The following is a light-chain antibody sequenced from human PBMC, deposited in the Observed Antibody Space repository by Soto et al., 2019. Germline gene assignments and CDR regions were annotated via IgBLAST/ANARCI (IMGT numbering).Light chain of an antibody. V-gene: IGKV3-20*01. J-gene: IGKJ2*01. CDR3: QQYGISPGGT. Sequence: EIVLTQSPGTLSLCPGERATLSCRASQSVSSSYLAWYQQKPGQAPRLLIYGASSRATGIPDRFSGSGSGTDFTLTISRLEPEAFAVYYCQQYGISPGGTFGQGTKLEIK. CDR1: QSVSSSY. CDR2: GAS.